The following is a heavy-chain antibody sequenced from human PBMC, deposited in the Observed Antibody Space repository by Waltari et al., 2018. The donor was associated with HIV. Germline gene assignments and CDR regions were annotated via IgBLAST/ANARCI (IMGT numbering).Heavy chain of an antibody. CDR2: IKNDGSNT. V-gene: IGHV3-74*01. CDR3: VRDYDSSGYYSANWFDP. J-gene: IGHJ5*02. CDR1: GFPFRSYW. Sequence: EVQLVESGGGLVQLGGSLRLSCVASGFPFRSYWMHWVRQGPGRGLVWVSRIKNDGSNTNYADSVKGRFTISRDNAKNTLYLQMNSLRAEDTAVYSCVRDYDSSGYYSANWFDPWGQGTLVTVSS. D-gene: IGHD3-22*01.